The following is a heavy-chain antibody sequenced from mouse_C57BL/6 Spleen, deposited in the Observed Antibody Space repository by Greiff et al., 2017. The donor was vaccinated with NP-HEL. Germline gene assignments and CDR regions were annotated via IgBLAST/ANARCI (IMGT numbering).Heavy chain of an antibody. CDR1: GFTFSDYY. J-gene: IGHJ4*01. D-gene: IGHD2-5*01. V-gene: IGHV5-12*01. Sequence: EVKVVESGGGLVQPGGSLKLSCAASGFTFSDYYMYWVRQTPEKRLEWVAYISNGGGSTYYPDTVKGRFTISRDNANNTLYLQMSRLKSEDTAMYYCERRSNGAMDYWGQGTSVTVSS. CDR2: ISNGGGST. CDR3: ERRSNGAMDY.